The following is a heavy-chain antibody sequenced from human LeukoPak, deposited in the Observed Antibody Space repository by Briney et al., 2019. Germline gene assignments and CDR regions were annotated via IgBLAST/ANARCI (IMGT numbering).Heavy chain of an antibody. J-gene: IGHJ4*02. CDR2: ISGSGGST. Sequence: PGGFLRLSCAASGFTFSSYAMSWVRQAPGKGLEWVSAISGSGGSTYYADSVKGRFTISRDNSENTLYLQMNSLRAEDTAVYYCASLVVKVDYWGQGTLVTVSS. V-gene: IGHV3-23*01. D-gene: IGHD3-22*01. CDR3: ASLVVKVDY. CDR1: GFTFSSYA.